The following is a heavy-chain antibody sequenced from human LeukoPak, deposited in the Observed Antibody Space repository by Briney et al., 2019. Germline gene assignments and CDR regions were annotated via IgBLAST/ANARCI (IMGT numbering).Heavy chain of an antibody. J-gene: IGHJ3*02. CDR2: TFYRSKWSN. Sequence: SQTLSLTCAISGDSVSSSSAAWNWIRQSPSRGLEWLGRTFYRSKWSNEYAVSVKSRITINPDTSKNQFSLHLNSVTPEDTAVYYCARGSRCKWLRLRCPPDAFDIWGQGTMVTVSS. V-gene: IGHV6-1*01. D-gene: IGHD5-12*01. CDR3: ARGSRCKWLRLRCPPDAFDI. CDR1: GDSVSSSSAA.